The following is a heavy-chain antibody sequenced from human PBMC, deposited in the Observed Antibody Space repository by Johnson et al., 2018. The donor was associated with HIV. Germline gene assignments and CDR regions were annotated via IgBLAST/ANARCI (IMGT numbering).Heavy chain of an antibody. CDR1: GFTFDDYA. Sequence: VQLVESGGGLVQPDGSLKLSCAASGFTFDDYAMHWVRQAPGKGPEWVSGINWNSGSRTYADSVKGLFTISRDNAKNSLYLQMNSLRAEDTAVYYCARAGYGDFWDTFDIWGQGTMVTVSS. CDR3: ARAGYGDFWDTFDI. CDR2: INWNSGSR. V-gene: IGHV3-9*01. D-gene: IGHD4-17*01. J-gene: IGHJ3*02.